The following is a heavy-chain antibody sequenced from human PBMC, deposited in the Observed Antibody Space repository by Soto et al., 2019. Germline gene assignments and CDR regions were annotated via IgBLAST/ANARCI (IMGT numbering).Heavy chain of an antibody. D-gene: IGHD4-4*01. CDR2: MWNDGSNK. V-gene: IGHV3-30*02. CDR1: GFTLENYG. J-gene: IGHJ4*02. CDR3: AKDPPGGYSILSIDY. Sequence: GGSLRLSCVASGFTLENYGMHWVRQAPGRGLEWVAVMWNDGSNKYYVESVKGRFTVSRDNSRNTLHLQMNSLRADDTAVYYCAKDPPGGYSILSIDYWGQGTQVTVSS.